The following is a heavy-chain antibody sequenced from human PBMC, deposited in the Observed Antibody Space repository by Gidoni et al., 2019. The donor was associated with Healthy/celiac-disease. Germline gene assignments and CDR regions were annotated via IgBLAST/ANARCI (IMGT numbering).Heavy chain of an antibody. D-gene: IGHD3-10*01. CDR2: INHSGST. CDR3: ARRCFTMVRGVIVDTAMVTSWFDP. J-gene: IGHJ5*02. Sequence: QVQLQQWGAGLLKPSETLSLTCAVYGGSFSGYDWSWIRQPPGKGLAWIGEINHSGSTNYNPSLKSRVPISVDTSKNQFSLKLSSVTAADTAVYYCARRCFTMVRGVIVDTAMVTSWFDPWGQGTLVTVSS. CDR1: GGSFSGYD. V-gene: IGHV4-34*01.